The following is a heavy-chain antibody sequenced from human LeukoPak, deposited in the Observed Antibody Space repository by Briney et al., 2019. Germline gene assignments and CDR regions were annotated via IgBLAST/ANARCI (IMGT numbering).Heavy chain of an antibody. D-gene: IGHD6-6*01. CDR1: GHTFTSYD. Sequence: ASVKVSCKASGHTFTSYDINWVRQAAGQGLEWMGWMNPNSGNTGYAQKFQGRVTMTRNTSISTAYMELSSLRSEDTAVYYCARERGQYSSSSGWFDPWGQGTLVTVSS. CDR3: ARERGQYSSSSGWFDP. J-gene: IGHJ5*02. V-gene: IGHV1-8*01. CDR2: MNPNSGNT.